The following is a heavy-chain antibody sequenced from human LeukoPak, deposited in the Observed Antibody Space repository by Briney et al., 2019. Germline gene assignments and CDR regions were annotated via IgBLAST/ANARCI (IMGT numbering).Heavy chain of an antibody. CDR3: ARGLAGGNFDY. CDR1: GFTFSSYA. V-gene: IGHV3-23*01. J-gene: IGHJ4*02. CDR2: VSGGGGST. Sequence: PGGSLRLSCAASGFTFSSYAMTWVRQAPGKGLEWVSTVSGGGGSTYYADSVKGRFTISRDNAKNSPYLQMNSLRAEDTAVYYCARGLAGGNFDYWGQGTLVTVSS. D-gene: IGHD3-16*01.